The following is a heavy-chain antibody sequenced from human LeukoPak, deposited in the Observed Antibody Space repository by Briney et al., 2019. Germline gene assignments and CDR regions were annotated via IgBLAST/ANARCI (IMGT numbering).Heavy chain of an antibody. Sequence: PSQTLSLTCTVSGGSISSGSYYWSWIRPPAGKGLEWIGSIYTSGSTNYNPSLKSRVTISVETSKNQFSLKLSSVTAADTAVYYCARDIAARDYYYGMDVWGQGTTVTASS. CDR2: IYTSGST. D-gene: IGHD6-6*01. V-gene: IGHV4-61*02. J-gene: IGHJ6*02. CDR1: GGSISSGSYY. CDR3: ARDIAARDYYYGMDV.